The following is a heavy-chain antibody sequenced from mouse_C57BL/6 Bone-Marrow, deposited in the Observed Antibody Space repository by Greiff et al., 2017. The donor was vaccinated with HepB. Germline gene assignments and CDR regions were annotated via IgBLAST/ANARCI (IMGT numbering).Heavy chain of an antibody. V-gene: IGHV1-55*01. D-gene: IGHD1-1*01. J-gene: IGHJ4*01. Sequence: QVQLKQPGAELVKPGASVKMSCKASGYTFTSYWITWVKQRPGQGLEWIGDIYPGSGSTNYNEKFKSKATLTVDTSSSTAYMQLSSLTSEDSAVYYCASKVGSPYAMDYWGQGTSVTVSS. CDR2: IYPGSGST. CDR1: GYTFTSYW. CDR3: ASKVGSPYAMDY.